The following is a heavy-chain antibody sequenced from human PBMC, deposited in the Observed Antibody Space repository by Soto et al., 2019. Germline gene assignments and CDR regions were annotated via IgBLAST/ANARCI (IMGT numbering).Heavy chain of an antibody. CDR1: GGTFSSYT. D-gene: IGHD6-13*01. V-gene: IGHV1-69*02. J-gene: IGHJ4*02. CDR3: ARGSIAAVPFDY. Sequence: QVQLVQSGAEVKKPGSSVKVSCKASGGTFSSYTISWVRQAPGQGLEWMGRIIPILGIENYAQKFQGRVTITADKSTSTAYMELSSLRTEDTAVYYCARGSIAAVPFDYWGQGTLVTVSS. CDR2: IIPILGIE.